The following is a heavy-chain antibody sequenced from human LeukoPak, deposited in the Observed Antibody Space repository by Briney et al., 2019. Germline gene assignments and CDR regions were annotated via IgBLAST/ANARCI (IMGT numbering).Heavy chain of an antibody. Sequence: SETLSLTCTVSGGSISSGSYYWSWIRQPAGKGLEWIGRIYTSGRTNYNPSLKSRVTISVDTSKNQFSLKLSSVTAADTAVYYCARELVWGELRLFDYWGQGTLVTVSS. CDR2: IYTSGRT. D-gene: IGHD1-26*01. CDR3: ARELVWGELRLFDY. CDR1: GGSISSGSYY. J-gene: IGHJ4*02. V-gene: IGHV4-61*02.